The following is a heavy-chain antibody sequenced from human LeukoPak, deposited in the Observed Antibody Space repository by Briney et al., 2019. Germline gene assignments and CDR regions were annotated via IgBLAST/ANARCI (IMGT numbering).Heavy chain of an antibody. V-gene: IGHV1-69*04. CDR2: IIPILGIA. J-gene: IGHJ4*02. CDR1: GGTFSSYA. D-gene: IGHD3-22*01. CDR3: VGSSGYYFHYFDY. Sequence: GASVKVSCKASGGTFSSYAISWVRQAPGQGLEWMGRIIPILGIANYAQKFQGRVTITADKSTSTAYMELSSLRSEDTAVYYCVGSSGYYFHYFDYWGQGTLVTVSS.